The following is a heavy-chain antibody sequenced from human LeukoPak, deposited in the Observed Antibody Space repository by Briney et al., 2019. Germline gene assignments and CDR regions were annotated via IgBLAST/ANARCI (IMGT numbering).Heavy chain of an antibody. CDR1: GFTFSSYA. CDR2: ISGSGGST. D-gene: IGHD3-22*01. J-gene: IGHJ4*02. Sequence: GGSLRLSCATSGFTFSSYAMSWVRQAPGKGLEWVSAISGSGGSTYYADSVKGRFTISRDNSKNTLYLQMNSLRAEDTAVYYCATSSGYYPPPLRWGQGTVVTVSS. CDR3: ATSSGYYPPPLR. V-gene: IGHV3-23*01.